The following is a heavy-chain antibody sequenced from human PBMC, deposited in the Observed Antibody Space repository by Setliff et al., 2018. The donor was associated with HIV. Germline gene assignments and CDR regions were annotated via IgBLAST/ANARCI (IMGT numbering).Heavy chain of an antibody. Sequence: SETLSLTCTVSGGSMSPYYWSWVRQPAGKGLEWIGRVYNSGSTNYNPSLKSRVTMSVDTSKNQFSLKLSSVTAADTAVYYCARSIGTVRGITEFDYWGQGTLVTVSS. CDR1: GGSMSPYY. CDR2: VYNSGST. CDR3: ARSIGTVRGITEFDY. J-gene: IGHJ4*02. V-gene: IGHV4-4*07. D-gene: IGHD3-10*01.